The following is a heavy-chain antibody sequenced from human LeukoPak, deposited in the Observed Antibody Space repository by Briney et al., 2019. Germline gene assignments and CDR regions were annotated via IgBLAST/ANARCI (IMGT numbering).Heavy chain of an antibody. J-gene: IGHJ4*02. CDR2: IKSRINGGTA. CDR1: GFTFSYAW. V-gene: IGHV3-15*01. D-gene: IGHD3-22*01. CDR3: ATDGFYDSSGAGGYYFDF. Sequence: PGGSLRLSCAASGFTFSYAWMNWVRQAPGKGREWLGRIKSRINGGTAEYTAPVKGRFTISRDDSKNMLYLQMNSLRTEDTAIYYCATDGFYDSSGAGGYYFDFWGQGTLVTVSS.